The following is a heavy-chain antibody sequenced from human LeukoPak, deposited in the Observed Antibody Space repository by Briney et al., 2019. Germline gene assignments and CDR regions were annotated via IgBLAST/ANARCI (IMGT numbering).Heavy chain of an antibody. CDR1: GYTFTSYG. CDR3: ARDQVLCGGSCRWFDP. J-gene: IGHJ5*02. CDR2: ISAYNGNT. Sequence: EASVKVSCKASGYTFTSYGISWVRQAPGQGLEWMGWISAYNGNTNYAQKLQGRVTMTTDTSTSTAYMELSSLRSEDTAVYYCARDQVLCGGSCRWFDPWGQGTLVTVSS. D-gene: IGHD2-15*01. V-gene: IGHV1-18*01.